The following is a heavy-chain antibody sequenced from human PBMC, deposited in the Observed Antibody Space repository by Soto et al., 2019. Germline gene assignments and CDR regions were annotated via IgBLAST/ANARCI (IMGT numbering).Heavy chain of an antibody. D-gene: IGHD4-17*01. V-gene: IGHV1-69*06. CDR3: ASDRDYGANYHAFDI. J-gene: IGHJ3*02. CDR1: GYSFTSYP. Sequence: GASVKVSCKASGYSFTSYPISWVRQAPGQGLEWLGGIIPIFGATNYAQKFQGRVTITADKSTSTAYMELTSLTSEDTAVYYCASDRDYGANYHAFDIWGQGTMVTVSS. CDR2: IIPIFGAT.